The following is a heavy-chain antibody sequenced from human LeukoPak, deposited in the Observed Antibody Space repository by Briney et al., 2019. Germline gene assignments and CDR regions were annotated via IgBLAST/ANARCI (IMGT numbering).Heavy chain of an antibody. V-gene: IGHV4-39*01. J-gene: IGHJ4*02. CDR1: GGSISSSSYY. Sequence: SETLSLTCTVSGGSISSSSYYWGWIRQPPGKGLEGIGSIYYSGSTYYNPSLKSRVTISVDTSKNQFSLKLSSVTAADTAVYYCAGGTSSWLPFDYWGQGTLVTVSS. CDR3: AGGTSSWLPFDY. D-gene: IGHD6-13*01. CDR2: IYYSGST.